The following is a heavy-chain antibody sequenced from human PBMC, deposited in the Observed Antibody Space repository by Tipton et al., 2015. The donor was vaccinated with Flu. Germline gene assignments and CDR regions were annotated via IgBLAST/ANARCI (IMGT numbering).Heavy chain of an antibody. V-gene: IGHV4-39*01. CDR3: ARPTVTAGFDP. CDR1: GDSIRSTNYF. CDR2: IYPSGTT. J-gene: IGHJ5*02. D-gene: IGHD4-17*01. Sequence: GLVKPSETLSLTCTVSGDSIRSTNYFCAWIRQPPGKGLELIGNIYPSGTTYYNPSLKSRVTISVDTSKSQFSLKLRSVTAADTAVYYCARPTVTAGFDPWGQGTLVTVSS.